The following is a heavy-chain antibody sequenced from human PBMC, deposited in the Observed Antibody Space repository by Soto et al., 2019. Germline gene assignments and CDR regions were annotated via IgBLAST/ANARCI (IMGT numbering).Heavy chain of an antibody. CDR3: ARELTDFWSGYHDH. V-gene: IGHV1-18*01. J-gene: IGHJ4*02. CDR2: ISVYNGHT. CDR1: GYSFMSYG. D-gene: IGHD3-3*01. Sequence: QVQLVQSGVEVKEPGASVKVSCTASGYSFMSYGISWVRQAPEQGFEWMGWISVYNGHTKYPQNLQGRVSLSVDTSTNTAHMELRSLTSDDTATYYCARELTDFWSGYHDHWGQGTLVTVSS.